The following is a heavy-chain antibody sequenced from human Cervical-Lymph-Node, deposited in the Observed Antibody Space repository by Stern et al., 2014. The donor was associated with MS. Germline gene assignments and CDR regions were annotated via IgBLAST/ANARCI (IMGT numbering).Heavy chain of an antibody. D-gene: IGHD5-24*01. CDR2: IYPGDSDT. Sequence: VQLVQSGAEARKPGESLKISCKGSVDSFSGYWIGWVRQRPGKGLEWMGIIYPGDSDTRYSPSFQGQVTMLAGKSFNAPHLQWSSLKASDTAIYYCARRIRDGYDWDAFNIWGQGTMVTVSS. CDR1: VDSFSGYW. V-gene: IGHV5-51*03. J-gene: IGHJ3*02. CDR3: ARRIRDGYDWDAFNI.